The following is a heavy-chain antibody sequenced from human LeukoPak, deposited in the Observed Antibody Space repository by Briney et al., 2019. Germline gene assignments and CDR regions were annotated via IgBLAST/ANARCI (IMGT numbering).Heavy chain of an antibody. Sequence: KPSETLSLTCAVYGGSFSGYYWSWIRQPPGKGLEWIGEINRSGSTNYNPSLKSRVTISVDTSKNQFSLKLSSVTAADTAVYYCARAGSSGYYLSYFDYWGQGTLVTVSS. D-gene: IGHD3-22*01. V-gene: IGHV4-34*01. CDR2: INRSGST. CDR1: GGSFSGYY. J-gene: IGHJ4*02. CDR3: ARAGSSGYYLSYFDY.